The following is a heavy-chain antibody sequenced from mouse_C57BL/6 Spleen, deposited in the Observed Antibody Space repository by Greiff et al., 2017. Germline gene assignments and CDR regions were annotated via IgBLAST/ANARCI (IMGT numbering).Heavy chain of an antibody. D-gene: IGHD1-1*01. Sequence: EVQLVESGGGLVKPGGSLKLSCAASGFTFSDYGMPWVRQAPEKGLEWVAYISSGSSTIYYPDTVKGRFTISRDHAKNTLFLQMTSLRAEDTAMYYRARRGSSHYYAMDYWGQGTSVTVSS. CDR2: ISSGSSTI. CDR3: ARRGSSHYYAMDY. CDR1: GFTFSDYG. V-gene: IGHV5-17*01. J-gene: IGHJ4*01.